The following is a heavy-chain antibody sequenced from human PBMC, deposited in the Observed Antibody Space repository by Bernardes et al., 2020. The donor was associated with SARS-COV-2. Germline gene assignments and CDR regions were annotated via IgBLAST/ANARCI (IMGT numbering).Heavy chain of an antibody. CDR3: ARGPMYSSSWYGSYNWFDP. Sequence: SETLSLTCAVYGGSFSGYYWSWIRQPPGKGLEWIGEINHSGSTNYNLSLKSRVTISVDTSKNQFSLKLSSVTAADTAVYYCARGPMYSSSWYGSYNWFDPWGQGTLVTVSS. D-gene: IGHD6-13*01. CDR1: GGSFSGYY. CDR2: INHSGST. J-gene: IGHJ5*02. V-gene: IGHV4-34*01.